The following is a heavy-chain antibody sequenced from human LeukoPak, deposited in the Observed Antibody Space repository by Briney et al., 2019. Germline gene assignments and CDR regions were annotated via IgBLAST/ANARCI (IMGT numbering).Heavy chain of an antibody. J-gene: IGHJ4*02. D-gene: IGHD5-12*01. CDR1: GGSISSYY. CDR3: ARVTTMDIVASPLFDY. Sequence: PSETLSLTCTVSGGSISSYYWSWIRQPPWRGLEWIGYIYYSGSTYYNPSLKSRVTISVDTSKNQFSLKLSSVTAADTAVYYCARVTTMDIVASPLFDYWGQGTLVTVSS. CDR2: IYYSGST. V-gene: IGHV4-59*08.